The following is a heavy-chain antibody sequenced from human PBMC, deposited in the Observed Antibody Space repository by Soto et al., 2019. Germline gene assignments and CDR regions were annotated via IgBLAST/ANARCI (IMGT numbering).Heavy chain of an antibody. J-gene: IGHJ4*02. D-gene: IGHD1-26*01. CDR1: GFTFSASP. CDR3: SRLVEWEPLEEY. Sequence: EVQLVESGGGLVQPGGSLKLSCAASGFTFSASPMHWVRQASGKGLEWVGRIRNKADSYATAYAASVKGRFTISRDDSKNTAYLQMNSLKTEDTAVYYCSRLVEWEPLEEYWGQGTLVSVSS. CDR2: IRNKADSYAT. V-gene: IGHV3-73*01.